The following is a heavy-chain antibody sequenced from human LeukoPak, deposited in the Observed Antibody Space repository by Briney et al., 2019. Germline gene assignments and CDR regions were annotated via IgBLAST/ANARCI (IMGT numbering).Heavy chain of an antibody. CDR3: ATSGTPTTGFDY. V-gene: IGHV3-30*04. Sequence: PGGSLRLSSAASGFTFSSYAMHWVRQAPGKGLEWVAVISNDGSNTYQADSVKGRFTISRDNSKNMLYLQMNSLKPEDTAVYYCATSGTPTTGFDYWGQGTLVTVSS. CDR1: GFTFSSYA. D-gene: IGHD1-1*01. J-gene: IGHJ4*02. CDR2: ISNDGSNT.